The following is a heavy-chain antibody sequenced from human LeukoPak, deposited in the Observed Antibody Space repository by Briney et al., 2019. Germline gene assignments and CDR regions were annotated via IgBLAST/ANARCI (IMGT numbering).Heavy chain of an antibody. CDR1: GYTFTGYY. J-gene: IGHJ3*02. D-gene: IGHD2-15*01. Sequence: GASVKVSCKASGYTFTGYYMHWVRQAPGQGLEWMGIINPSVGSTTYAQKFQGRVTMTRDTSTSTIYMELSSLRSEDTAVFYCAREGFGSGVRMGFDIWGQGTMVTVSS. CDR3: AREGFGSGVRMGFDI. V-gene: IGHV1-46*01. CDR2: INPSVGST.